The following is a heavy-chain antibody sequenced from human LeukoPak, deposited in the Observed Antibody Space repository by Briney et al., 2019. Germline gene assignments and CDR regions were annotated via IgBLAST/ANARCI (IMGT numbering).Heavy chain of an antibody. CDR3: AKAPATGEGYYFYYMDV. J-gene: IGHJ6*03. V-gene: IGHV3-23*01. Sequence: GGSLRLSCAASGFASGLTFSDYAVRWVRQAPGKGPEWVASVNGRGATTYYADSVRGRFTISRDNSKNTVYLQMISLGADDTAVYFCAKAPATGEGYYFYYMDVWGKGTTVTVSS. CDR1: GFASGLTFSDYA. CDR2: VNGRGATT. D-gene: IGHD7-27*01.